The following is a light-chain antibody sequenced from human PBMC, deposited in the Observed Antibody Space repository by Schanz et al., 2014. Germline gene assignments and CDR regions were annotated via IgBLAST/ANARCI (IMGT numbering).Light chain of an antibody. CDR3: QQYLRAPWT. J-gene: IGKJ1*01. V-gene: IGKV3-11*01. CDR1: QSVNGY. Sequence: EIVLTQSPATLSLSPGERATLSCRTSQSVNGYLAWYQQKPGQAPRLLIYDTSNRAAGIPARFSGSGSGTDFILTISGLEPEDFAVYYCQQYLRAPWTFGQGTHVEI. CDR2: DTS.